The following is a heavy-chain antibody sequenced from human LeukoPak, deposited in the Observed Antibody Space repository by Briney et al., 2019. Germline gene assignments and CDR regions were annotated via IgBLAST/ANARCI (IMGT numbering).Heavy chain of an antibody. Sequence: ASVKVSCKASGYTFTSYGISWVRQAPGQGLEWMGWISAYNGNTNYAQKLQGRVTMTTDTSTNVAYMDLRSLRSDDTAMYYCAIYRGYGWFDPWGQGTLVTVSS. V-gene: IGHV1-18*01. D-gene: IGHD3-16*01. CDR3: AIYRGYGWFDP. CDR2: ISAYNGNT. CDR1: GYTFTSYG. J-gene: IGHJ5*02.